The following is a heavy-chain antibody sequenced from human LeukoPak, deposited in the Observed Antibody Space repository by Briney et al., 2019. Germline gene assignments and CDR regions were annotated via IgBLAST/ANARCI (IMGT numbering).Heavy chain of an antibody. CDR1: GYTFTSYY. Sequence: ASVKVSCKGSGYTFTSYYMHWVRQAPGQGLEWMGIINPSGGSTSYAQKFQGRVTMTRDTSTSTVYMELSSLRSEDTAVYYCARVRYGGNSIGWFDPWGQGTLVTVSS. CDR3: ARVRYGGNSIGWFDP. J-gene: IGHJ5*02. CDR2: INPSGGST. V-gene: IGHV1-46*01. D-gene: IGHD4-23*01.